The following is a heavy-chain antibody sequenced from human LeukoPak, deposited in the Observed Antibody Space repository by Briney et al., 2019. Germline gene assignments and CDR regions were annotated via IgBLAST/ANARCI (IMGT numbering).Heavy chain of an antibody. Sequence: ASVKVSCKASGYTFSGHYVHWVRQAPGQGLEWMGWINPNSGGTNYAQKFQGRVTMTRDTSISTAYMELSRLRSDDTAVYFCASFSEAATGPARDYWGQGTRVTVSS. CDR1: GYTFSGHY. V-gene: IGHV1-2*02. J-gene: IGHJ4*02. CDR2: INPNSGGT. CDR3: ASFSEAATGPARDY. D-gene: IGHD6-13*01.